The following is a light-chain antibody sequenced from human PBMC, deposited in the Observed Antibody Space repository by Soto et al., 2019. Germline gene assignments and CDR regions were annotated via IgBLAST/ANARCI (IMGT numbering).Light chain of an antibody. Sequence: QSALTQPASVSGSPGQSITISCTGTSTDIGAYNYVSWYQQHPGKAPKLLIYEVTNRPSGVSNRFSGPKSGNTASLTISGLQADHAANYYCNSYTTLSPRVFGTGNKVTV. CDR2: EVT. J-gene: IGLJ1*01. V-gene: IGLV2-14*01. CDR1: STDIGAYNY. CDR3: NSYTTLSPRV.